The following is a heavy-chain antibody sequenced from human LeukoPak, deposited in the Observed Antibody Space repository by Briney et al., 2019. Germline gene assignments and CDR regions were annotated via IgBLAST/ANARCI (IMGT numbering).Heavy chain of an antibody. V-gene: IGHV4-4*02. J-gene: IGHJ4*02. CDR1: GGSISSGNW. D-gene: IGHD2-15*01. CDR3: AREEVVVAAYFDY. Sequence: PSETLSLTCAVSGGSISSGNWWSWVRQPPGKGLEWIGEIYHSGSTNYNPSLKSRVTISVDKSKNQFSLKLSSVTAADTAVYYCAREEVVVAAYFDYWGQGTLVTVSS. CDR2: IYHSGST.